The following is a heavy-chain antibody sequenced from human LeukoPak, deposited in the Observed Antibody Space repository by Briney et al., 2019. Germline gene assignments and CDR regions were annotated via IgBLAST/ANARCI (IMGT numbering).Heavy chain of an antibody. J-gene: IGHJ4*02. V-gene: IGHV3-7*01. CDR2: IKHDGSEK. CDR1: GFTFSSYA. Sequence: GGSLRLSCAASGFTFSSYAMSWVRQAPGKGLEWVANIKHDGSEKYYVDSVKGRFTISRDNAKNSLYLQMNGLRAEDTAVYFCASRHSLNYWGQGTLVTVSS. CDR3: ASRHSLNY.